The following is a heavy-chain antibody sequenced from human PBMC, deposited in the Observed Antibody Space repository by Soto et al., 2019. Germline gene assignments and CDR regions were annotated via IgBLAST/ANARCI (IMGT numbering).Heavy chain of an antibody. D-gene: IGHD6-19*01. CDR3: ARLGIAVAGPSPFYYFDY. V-gene: IGHV1-69*13. Sequence: GASVKVSCKASGGTFSSYAISWVRQAPGQGLEWMGGIIPIFGTANYAQKFQGRVTITADESTSTAYMELSSLRSEDTAVYYCARLGIAVAGPSPFYYFDYWGQGTLVTVSS. J-gene: IGHJ4*02. CDR2: IIPIFGTA. CDR1: GGTFSSYA.